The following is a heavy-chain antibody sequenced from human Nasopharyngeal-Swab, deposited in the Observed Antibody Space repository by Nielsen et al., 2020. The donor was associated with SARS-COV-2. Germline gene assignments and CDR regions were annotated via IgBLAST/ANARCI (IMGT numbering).Heavy chain of an antibody. V-gene: IGHV3-23*01. D-gene: IGHD1/OR15-1a*01. Sequence: GVLKISCAASGFTFSSYAMNWVRQAPGKGLEWVSGISGSGGSTYYADSVKGRFTISRDNSKNTLYLQMNSLRAEDTAVYYCAKERVEQGAFDIWGQGTMVTVSS. J-gene: IGHJ3*02. CDR1: GFTFSSYA. CDR2: ISGSGGST. CDR3: AKERVEQGAFDI.